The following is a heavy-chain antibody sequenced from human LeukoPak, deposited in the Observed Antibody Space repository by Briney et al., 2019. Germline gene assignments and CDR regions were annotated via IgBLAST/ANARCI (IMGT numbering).Heavy chain of an antibody. J-gene: IGHJ4*02. D-gene: IGHD3-22*01. V-gene: IGHV3-73*01. CDR2: IRSKANSYAT. CDR3: TSRIVVHLDY. Sequence: GGSLRLSCAAPGFTFSGSAMHWVRQASGKGLEWVGRIRSKANSYATAYAASVKGRFTISRDDSKNTAYLQMSSLKTEDTAVYYCTSRIVVHLDYWGQGTLVTVSS. CDR1: GFTFSGSA.